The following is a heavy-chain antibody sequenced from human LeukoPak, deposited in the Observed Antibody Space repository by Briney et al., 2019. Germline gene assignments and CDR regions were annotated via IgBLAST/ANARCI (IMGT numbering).Heavy chain of an antibody. V-gene: IGHV3-23*01. CDR2: ISVNSYST. J-gene: IGHJ4*02. Sequence: GGSLRLSCAASGFTFNSYAMSWVRQAPGKGLEWVSAISVNSYSTWYADSVKGRFTISRDNSKNTLYLQMNSLRAEDTARYYCARHGDDGRPPDLFGYWGQGTLVTVSS. CDR3: ARHGDDGRPPDLFGY. CDR1: GFTFNSYA. D-gene: IGHD1-26*01.